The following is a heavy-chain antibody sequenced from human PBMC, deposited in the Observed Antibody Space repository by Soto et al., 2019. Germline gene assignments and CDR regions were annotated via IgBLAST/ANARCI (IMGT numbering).Heavy chain of an antibody. Sequence: GETLRLSCSASGFTLGTNALNWVRQDPGKGLAWVSAIGTDSNTYYADSVKGRFTISRDNSRTTLYLQMNSLRAEDMALYYCVRKTPVTRPFDYWGQGTLVTVSS. CDR1: GFTLGTNA. V-gene: IGHV3-23*01. D-gene: IGHD2-21*02. CDR2: IGTDSNT. CDR3: VRKTPVTRPFDY. J-gene: IGHJ4*01.